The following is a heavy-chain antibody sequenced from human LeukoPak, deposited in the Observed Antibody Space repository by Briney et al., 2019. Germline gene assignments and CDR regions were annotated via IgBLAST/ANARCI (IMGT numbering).Heavy chain of an antibody. V-gene: IGHV4-39*01. CDR3: ARLTAAGRRSDY. CDR2: IYYSGRS. D-gene: IGHD6-13*01. CDR1: GASVSGTNYY. Sequence: PSETLSLTCTVSGASVSGTNYYWGWIRQPPGKGLEWIGSIYYSGRSCFNPSLKSRVTLSVDTSKNQFSLKVSSVTAADTAVYFCARLTAAGRRSDYWGQGTLVTVSS. J-gene: IGHJ4*02.